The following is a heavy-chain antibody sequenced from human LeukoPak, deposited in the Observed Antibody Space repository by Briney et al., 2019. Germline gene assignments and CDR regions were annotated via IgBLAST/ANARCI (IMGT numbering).Heavy chain of an antibody. Sequence: PGGSLRLSCAASGFTFSSYWMHRVRQAPGKGLVWVSRISTDGSTTTYADSVKGRFTISRDNAKKTLYLQMNSLRAEDTAVYYCSRRGIGARPFDYWGQGTLVTVSS. CDR2: ISTDGSTT. CDR3: SRRGIGARPFDY. D-gene: IGHD6-6*01. CDR1: GFTFSSYW. V-gene: IGHV3-74*01. J-gene: IGHJ4*02.